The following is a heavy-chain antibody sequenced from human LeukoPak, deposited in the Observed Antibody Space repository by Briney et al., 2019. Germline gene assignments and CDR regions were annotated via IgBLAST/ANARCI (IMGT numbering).Heavy chain of an antibody. CDR2: ISYDGSNK. V-gene: IGHV3-30-3*01. D-gene: IGHD3-22*01. CDR1: GFTFSSYA. J-gene: IGHJ4*02. CDR3: ARDLMIVMVIGFDY. Sequence: GGSLRLSCAASGFTFSSYAMHWVRQAPGKGLEWVAVISYDGSNKYYADSVKGRFTISRDNSKNTLYLQMNSLRAEDTAVYYCARDLMIVMVIGFDYWGQGTLVTVSS.